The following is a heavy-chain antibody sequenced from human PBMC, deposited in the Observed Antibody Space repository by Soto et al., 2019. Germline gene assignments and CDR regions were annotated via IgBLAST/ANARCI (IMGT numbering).Heavy chain of an antibody. Sequence: SVKVSCKASGGTFSSYAISWVRQAPGQGLEWMGGIIPIFGTANYAQKFQGRVTITADKSTSTAYMELSSLRSEDTAVYYCARDTKYCSSTSCYNSFDPWGQGTLVTVSS. CDR1: GGTFSSYA. J-gene: IGHJ5*02. V-gene: IGHV1-69*06. CDR3: ARDTKYCSSTSCYNSFDP. CDR2: IIPIFGTA. D-gene: IGHD2-2*01.